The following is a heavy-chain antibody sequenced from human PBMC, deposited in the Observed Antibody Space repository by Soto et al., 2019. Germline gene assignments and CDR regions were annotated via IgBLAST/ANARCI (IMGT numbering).Heavy chain of an antibody. Sequence: SETLSLTCTVSGGSISSGDYYWSWIRQPPGKGLEWIGYIYYSGSTYYNPSLKSRVTISVDTSKNQFSLKLSSVTAADTAVYYCARVGWDYYYYYGMDVWGQGTTVTVSS. V-gene: IGHV4-30-4*01. CDR1: GGSISSGDYY. J-gene: IGHJ6*02. CDR3: ARVGWDYYYYYGMDV. CDR2: IYYSGST. D-gene: IGHD6-19*01.